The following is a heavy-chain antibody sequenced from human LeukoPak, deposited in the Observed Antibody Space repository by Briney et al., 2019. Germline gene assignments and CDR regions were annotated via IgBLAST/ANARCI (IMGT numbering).Heavy chain of an antibody. D-gene: IGHD5-24*01. CDR2: IYSGGST. CDR3: ATGRDADSARGYYDMDV. V-gene: IGHV4-4*07. Sequence: SETPSLTRTVSGGSITGYYWTWIRQPAGKGLEWIGRIYSGGSTNYNPPLKSRVTMSVDTSKNQFSLKLSSVTAADTAVYYCATGRDADSARGYYDMDVWGQGTTVTVSS. J-gene: IGHJ6*02. CDR1: GGSITGYY.